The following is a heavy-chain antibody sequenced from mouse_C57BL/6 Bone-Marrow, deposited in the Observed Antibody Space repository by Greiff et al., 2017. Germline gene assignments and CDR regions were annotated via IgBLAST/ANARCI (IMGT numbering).Heavy chain of an antibody. CDR1: GYTFTSYL. V-gene: IGHV1-69*01. Sequence: QVQLQQPGAELVMPGASVKLSCKASGYTFTSYLMHWVKQRPGQGLEWIGEIDPSDSYTNYNQKFKGKSTLTVDKSSSTAYMQLSSLTSDDSAVYYCARSTAVVYWYFDVWGTGTTVTVSS. J-gene: IGHJ1*03. D-gene: IGHD1-1*01. CDR3: ARSTAVVYWYFDV. CDR2: IDPSDSYT.